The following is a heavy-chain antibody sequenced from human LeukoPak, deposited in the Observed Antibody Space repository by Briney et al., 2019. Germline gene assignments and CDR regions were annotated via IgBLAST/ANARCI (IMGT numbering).Heavy chain of an antibody. D-gene: IGHD3-22*01. CDR3: ARAQDFSDSSGPNYLDF. Sequence: PSETLSLTCAVYGGSFSGYYWSWIRQTPGKGLEWIGEINHSGSTNYNPSLKSRVTISVDTSKNQFSLKLLSVTAADTAVYYCARAQDFSDSSGPNYLDFWGQGILVTVSS. J-gene: IGHJ4*02. CDR2: INHSGST. V-gene: IGHV4-34*01. CDR1: GGSFSGYY.